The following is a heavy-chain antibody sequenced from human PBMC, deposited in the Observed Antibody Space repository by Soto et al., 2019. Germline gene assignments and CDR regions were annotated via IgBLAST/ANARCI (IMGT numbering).Heavy chain of an antibody. Sequence: RIFNRQPPGKGLEWIGYIYYSGSTNYNPSLTSRVTISVDTSKNQFSLKLSSVTAADTAVYYCARHRYSYGVYYFDYWGQGTLVTVSS. CDR3: ARHRYSYGVYYFDY. D-gene: IGHD5-18*01. J-gene: IGHJ4*02. V-gene: IGHV4-59*08. CDR2: IYYSGST.